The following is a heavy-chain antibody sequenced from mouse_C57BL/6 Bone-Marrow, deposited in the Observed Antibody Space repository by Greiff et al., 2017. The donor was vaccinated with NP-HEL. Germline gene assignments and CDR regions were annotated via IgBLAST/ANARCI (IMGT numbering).Heavy chain of an antibody. D-gene: IGHD2-5*01. CDR2: IYPRSGNT. Sequence: QVQLQQSGAELARPGASVKLSCKASGYTFTSCGISWVKQRTGQGLEWIGEIYPRSGNTYYNEKFKGKATLTADKSSSTAYMELRSLTSEDSAVYFCARFDYSNGFAYWGQGTLVTVSA. V-gene: IGHV1-81*01. J-gene: IGHJ3*01. CDR3: ARFDYSNGFAY. CDR1: GYTFTSCG.